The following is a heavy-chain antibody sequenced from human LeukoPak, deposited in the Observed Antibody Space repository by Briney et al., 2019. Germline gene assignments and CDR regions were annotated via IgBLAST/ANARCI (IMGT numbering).Heavy chain of an antibody. Sequence: GGSLRLSCAASGFTFSSYAMSWVRQAPGKGLEWVSAITGSGGSTYYADSVKGRFTISRDNSKNTLYLQMNSLRAEDTAVYYCAKDFRYYDFWSGSRDWGQGPLVTVSS. V-gene: IGHV3-23*01. D-gene: IGHD3-3*01. CDR2: ITGSGGST. J-gene: IGHJ4*02. CDR3: AKDFRYYDFWSGSRD. CDR1: GFTFSSYA.